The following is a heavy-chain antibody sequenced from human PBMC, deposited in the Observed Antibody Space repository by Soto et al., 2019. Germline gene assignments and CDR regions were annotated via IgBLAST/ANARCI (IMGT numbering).Heavy chain of an antibody. CDR2: ISGSGGST. CDR1: GFTFSSYA. D-gene: IGHD2-8*01. J-gene: IGHJ4*02. CDR3: AKGGLTSGGVRSGYFDY. Sequence: GGSLRLSCAASGFTFSSYAMSWVRQAPGKGLEWVSAISGSGGSTYYADSVKGRFTISRDNSKNTLYLQMNSLRAEDTAVYYCAKGGLTSGGVRSGYFDYWGQGTLVTVSS. V-gene: IGHV3-23*01.